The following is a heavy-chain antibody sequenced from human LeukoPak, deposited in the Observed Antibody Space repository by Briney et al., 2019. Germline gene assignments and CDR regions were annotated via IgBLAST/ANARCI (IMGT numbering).Heavy chain of an antibody. D-gene: IGHD3-22*01. Sequence: GGSLRLSCAASGFTFSSYGMHWVRQAPGKGLEWVAVISYDGSNKYYADSVKGRFTISRDNSKNTLYLQMNSLRAEDTAVYYCARVGDSSGYYYVPFKDYWGQGTLVTVSS. CDR1: GFTFSSYG. CDR2: ISYDGSNK. J-gene: IGHJ4*02. CDR3: ARVGDSSGYYYVPFKDY. V-gene: IGHV3-30*03.